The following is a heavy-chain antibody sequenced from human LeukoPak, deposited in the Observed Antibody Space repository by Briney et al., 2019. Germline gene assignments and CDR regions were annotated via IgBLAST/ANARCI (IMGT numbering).Heavy chain of an antibody. Sequence: PGGSLRLSCAASGFTFSSYAMSWVRQAPGKGLEWVSAISGSGGSTYYADSVKGRFTISRDNSKNTLYLQMNSLRAEDTAVYYCAKVRPQVEMATINFDYWGQGTLVTVSS. V-gene: IGHV3-23*01. J-gene: IGHJ4*02. CDR3: AKVRPQVEMATINFDY. D-gene: IGHD5-24*01. CDR2: ISGSGGST. CDR1: GFTFSSYA.